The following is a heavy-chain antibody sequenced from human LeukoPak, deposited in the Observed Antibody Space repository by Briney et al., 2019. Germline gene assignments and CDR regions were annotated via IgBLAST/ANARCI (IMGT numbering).Heavy chain of an antibody. CDR2: ISYDGSNK. CDR1: GFTFSSYA. Sequence: GGSLRLSCAASGFTFSSYAMHWVRQAPGNGLEWVAVISYDGSNKYHADSVKGRFTISRDNSKNTLYLQMNSLRAEDTAVYYCARNILGYCSGGSCYSVPDYWGQGTLVTVSS. D-gene: IGHD2-15*01. V-gene: IGHV3-30-3*01. J-gene: IGHJ4*02. CDR3: ARNILGYCSGGSCYSVPDY.